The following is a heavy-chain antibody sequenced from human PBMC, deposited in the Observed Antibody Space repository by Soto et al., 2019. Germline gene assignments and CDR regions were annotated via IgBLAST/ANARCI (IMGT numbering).Heavy chain of an antibody. CDR3: TGGYCTGGTCYSGYFQH. D-gene: IGHD2-15*01. V-gene: IGHV3-73*02. CDR2: IRSKANDYAT. Sequence: EVQLVQSGGGLVQPGGSLKLSCAASGFTFSGSTVHWVRQASGEGLQWVGRIRSKANDYATTYIASVKGRFTISREDSRNTAYLQMSDLKTEDTAVYYCTGGYCTGGTCYSGYFQHWGPGALVTV. CDR1: GFTFSGST. J-gene: IGHJ1*01.